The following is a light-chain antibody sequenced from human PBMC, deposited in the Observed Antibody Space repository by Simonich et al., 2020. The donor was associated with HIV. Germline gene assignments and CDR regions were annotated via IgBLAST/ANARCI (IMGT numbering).Light chain of an antibody. CDR3: QQYYSTLLT. Sequence: EIVMTQTPLSLSVTPGQPASISCKSSQSLLHSNGRTFLYWYLQKPGQSPQPLIYEVSSRFSGVPDRFSGSGSGTDFTLTISSLQAEDVAVYYCQQYYSTLLTFGGGTKVEIK. V-gene: IGKV2-29*02. CDR1: QSLLHSNGRTF. CDR2: EVS. J-gene: IGKJ4*01.